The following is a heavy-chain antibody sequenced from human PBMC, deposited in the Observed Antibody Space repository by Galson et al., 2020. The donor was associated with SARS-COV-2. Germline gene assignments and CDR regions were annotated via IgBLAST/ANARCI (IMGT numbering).Heavy chain of an antibody. CDR3: AKGTVFHFDY. V-gene: IGHV3-23*01. D-gene: IGHD4-4*01. J-gene: IGHJ4*02. CDR2: ISGGFGRT. Sequence: GPVTTPRATPGFCFNTLGMTWVHQAPGKGLAWASSISGGFGRTYYADYVKDRFTIPRDDSKHTLYLQMNSLRDEDTAVYYCAKGTVFHFDYWGQGTLVTVSS. CDR1: GFCFNTLG.